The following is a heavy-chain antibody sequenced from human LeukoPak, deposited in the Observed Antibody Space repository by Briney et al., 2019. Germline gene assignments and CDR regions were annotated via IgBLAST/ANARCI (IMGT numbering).Heavy chain of an antibody. CDR1: GGTFSSYA. D-gene: IGHD6-13*01. V-gene: IGHV1-69*05. Sequence: SVKVSCKASGGTFSSYAISWVRQAPAQGREWMGGIIPIFGTANYAQKFQGRVTITTDESTSTAYMELSSLRSEDTAVYYCARDRGANSSSWYVIDYWGQGTLVTVSS. CDR3: ARDRGANSSSWYVIDY. J-gene: IGHJ4*02. CDR2: IIPIFGTA.